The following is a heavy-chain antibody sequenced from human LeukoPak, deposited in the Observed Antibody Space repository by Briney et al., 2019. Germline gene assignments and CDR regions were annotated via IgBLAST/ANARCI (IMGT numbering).Heavy chain of an antibody. V-gene: IGHV1-69*13. CDR3: ARTSLWFGELLRDYYYYYMDV. J-gene: IGHJ6*03. Sequence: SVKVSCKASGGTFSSYAISWVRQAPGQGLEWMGGIIPIFGTANYAQKFQGRVTITADESTSTAYMELSSLRSEDTAVYYCARTSLWFGELLRDYYYYYMDVWGKGTTVTVSS. CDR1: GGTFSSYA. D-gene: IGHD3-10*01. CDR2: IIPIFGTA.